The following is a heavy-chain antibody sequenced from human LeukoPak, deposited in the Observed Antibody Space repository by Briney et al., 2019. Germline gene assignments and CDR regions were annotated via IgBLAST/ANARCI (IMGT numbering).Heavy chain of an antibody. Sequence: PGGSLRLSCAASGFTFSSCAMHWVRQAPGKGLEWVAVISYDGSNKYYADSVKGRFTISRDNSKNTLYLQMNSLRAEDTAVYYCARGCGVGSCYLQLDYWGQGTLVTVSS. CDR2: ISYDGSNK. CDR3: ARGCGVGSCYLQLDY. J-gene: IGHJ4*02. D-gene: IGHD2-15*01. CDR1: GFTFSSCA. V-gene: IGHV3-30*04.